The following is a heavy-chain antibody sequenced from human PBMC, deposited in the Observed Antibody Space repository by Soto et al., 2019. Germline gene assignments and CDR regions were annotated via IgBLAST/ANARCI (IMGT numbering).Heavy chain of an antibody. CDR2: IYYSGST. D-gene: IGHD2-21*01. J-gene: IGHJ5*02. CDR1: GGPTIPGY. Sequence: SQTLSLTCTGSGGPTIPGYRSLCLLPLEKEIKWIGYIYYSGSTNYNPSLKSRVTISVDTSKNQFSLKLSSVTAADTAVYYCARQTECGGGRDPHPSWGQRSLVTVSA. V-gene: IGHV4-59*08. CDR3: ARQTECGGGRDPHPS.